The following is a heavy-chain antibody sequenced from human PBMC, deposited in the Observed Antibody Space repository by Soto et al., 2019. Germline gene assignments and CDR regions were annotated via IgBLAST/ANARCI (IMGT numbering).Heavy chain of an antibody. CDR3: ATPGGRDFNAFDV. V-gene: IGHV5-51*01. D-gene: IGHD2-21*02. Sequence: LGESLKISCKGSGYTFTRNWIGWVRQMPGKGLEWMGIIFPIDSDTRYSPSSQGQVTISADNSISTAYLQWGSLKASDTAIYYCATPGGRDFNAFDVWGQGTMVTVSS. CDR2: IFPIDSDT. CDR1: GYTFTRNW. J-gene: IGHJ3*01.